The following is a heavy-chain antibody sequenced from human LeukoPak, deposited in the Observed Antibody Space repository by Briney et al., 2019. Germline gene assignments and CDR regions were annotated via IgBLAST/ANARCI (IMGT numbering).Heavy chain of an antibody. CDR1: GFTFSSYS. CDR2: ISSSSSYI. Sequence: GGSLRLSCAASGFTFSSYSMNWVRQAPGKGLEWVSSISSSSSYIYYADSVKGRFTISRDNAKNSLYLQMNSLRAEDTAVYYCARDPGEAGNWNSIDYWGQGTLVTVSS. V-gene: IGHV3-21*01. CDR3: ARDPGEAGNWNSIDY. D-gene: IGHD1-1*01. J-gene: IGHJ4*02.